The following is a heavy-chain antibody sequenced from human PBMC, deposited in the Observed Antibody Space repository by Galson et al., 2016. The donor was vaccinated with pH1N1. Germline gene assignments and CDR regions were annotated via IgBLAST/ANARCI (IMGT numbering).Heavy chain of an antibody. CDR3: AREDLVVGEGWDYGLDV. Sequence: TLSLTCTVSGASIRSGSNYWSWIRQPAGKGLEWIGHIYTSGTTNNNPSLKSRVTMSVDTSKNQFSLRLTSVTAADTAIYYCAREDLVVGEGWDYGLDVWGQGTTVTVSS. J-gene: IGHJ6*02. CDR2: IYTSGTT. CDR1: GASIRSGSNY. D-gene: IGHD6-19*01. V-gene: IGHV4-61*09.